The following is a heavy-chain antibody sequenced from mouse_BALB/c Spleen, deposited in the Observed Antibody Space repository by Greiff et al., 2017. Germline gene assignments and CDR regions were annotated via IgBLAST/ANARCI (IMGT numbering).Heavy chain of an antibody. D-gene: IGHD2-4*01. CDR1: GYAFSSYW. CDR3: ARYYDYVGGLDY. Sequence: QVQLKQSGAELVRPGSSVKISCKASGYAFSSYWMNWVKQRPGQGLEWIGQIYPGDGDTNYNGKFKGKATLTADKSSSTAYMQLSSLTSDDSAVYYCARYYDYVGGLDYWGQGTLVTVSA. V-gene: IGHV1-80*01. CDR2: IYPGDGDT. J-gene: IGHJ3*01.